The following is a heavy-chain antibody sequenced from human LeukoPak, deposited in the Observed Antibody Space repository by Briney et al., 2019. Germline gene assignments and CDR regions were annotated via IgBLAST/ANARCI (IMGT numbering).Heavy chain of an antibody. CDR1: GFTFSNYW. J-gene: IGHJ3*02. CDR3: ARDPTTSQGSDAFDI. CDR2: IKPDGSEK. V-gene: IGHV3-7*01. D-gene: IGHD1-1*01. Sequence: PGGSLRLSCAASGFTFSNYWMGWVRQAPGKGLEWVANIKPDGSEKYYVESVKGRFTISRDNAKNALNLQISSLRAEDTAVYYCARDPTTSQGSDAFDIWGQGTRVTVSS.